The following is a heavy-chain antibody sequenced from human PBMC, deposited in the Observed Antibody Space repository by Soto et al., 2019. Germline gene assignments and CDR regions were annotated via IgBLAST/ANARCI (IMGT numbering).Heavy chain of an antibody. CDR3: ARGGIGGYCSSTSCPPWGSFDP. J-gene: IGHJ5*02. V-gene: IGHV1-69*02. Sequence: SVKVSCKASGGAFSSYTISWVRQAPGQGLEWMGRIIPILGIANYAQKFQGRVTITADKSTSTAYMELSSLRSEDTAVYYCARGGIGGYCSSTSCPPWGSFDPWGQGTLVTVSS. CDR2: IIPILGIA. CDR1: GGAFSSYT. D-gene: IGHD2-2*01.